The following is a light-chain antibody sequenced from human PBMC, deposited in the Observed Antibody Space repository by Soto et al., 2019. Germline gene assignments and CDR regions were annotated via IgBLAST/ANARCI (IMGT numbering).Light chain of an antibody. CDR2: DAS. CDR3: QQRYNWPLT. CDR1: QSIDTY. V-gene: IGKV3-11*01. J-gene: IGKJ4*01. Sequence: EIVLTQSPATLSSSPGDRATPSCRASQSIDTYLAWYQQKPGQAPRLLIYDASDRATGIPARFSGSGSGTAFTLTISCLEPEDFALYYCQQRYNWPLTFGGGTKVDIE.